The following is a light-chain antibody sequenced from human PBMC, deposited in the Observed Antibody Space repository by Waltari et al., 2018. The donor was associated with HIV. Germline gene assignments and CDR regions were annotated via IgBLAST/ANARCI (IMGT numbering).Light chain of an antibody. CDR3: CSYAGISTFVV. Sequence: QSALTQPRSVSGSPGQSVTISCTGTRRDVGGYNYVSWYKQHPGKAPKLMIYDVNKRASGVPDRFSGSKSGNTASLTISGLQSEDEADYYCCSYAGISTFVVFGGGTKLTVL. CDR1: RRDVGGYNY. V-gene: IGLV2-11*01. J-gene: IGLJ2*01. CDR2: DVN.